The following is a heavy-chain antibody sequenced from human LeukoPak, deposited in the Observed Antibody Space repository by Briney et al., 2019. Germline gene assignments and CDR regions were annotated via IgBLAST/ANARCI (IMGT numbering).Heavy chain of an antibody. J-gene: IGHJ4*02. CDR1: GYTFTSNY. D-gene: IGHD5-18*01. CDR3: AREIGPRQLHLWASAFDY. CDR2: ISPSGGST. Sequence: ASVKVSCKAFGYTFTSNYMHWVRQAPGQGPEWMGVISPSGGSTTYAQKFQGRVTMTRDTSTSTVYMELSSLRSEDTAVYYCAREIGPRQLHLWASAFDYWGQGTPVTVSS. V-gene: IGHV1-46*01.